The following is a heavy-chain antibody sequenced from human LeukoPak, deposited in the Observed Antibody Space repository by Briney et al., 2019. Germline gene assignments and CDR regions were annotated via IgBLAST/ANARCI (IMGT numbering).Heavy chain of an antibody. Sequence: GGSLRLSCAASDFSFITYAMSWVRQAPGKGLEWVSSIFPSGGEIHYADSVRGRFTISRDNSKRTLSLQMNSLRAEDTAIYYCATYRQVLLPFESWGQGTLVTVSS. CDR3: ATYRQVLLPFES. CDR2: IFPSGGEI. V-gene: IGHV3-23*01. J-gene: IGHJ4*02. D-gene: IGHD2-8*02. CDR1: DFSFITYA.